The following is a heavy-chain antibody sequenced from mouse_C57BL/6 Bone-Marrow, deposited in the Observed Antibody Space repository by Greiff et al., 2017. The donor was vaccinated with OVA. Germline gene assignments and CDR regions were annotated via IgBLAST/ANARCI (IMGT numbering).Heavy chain of an antibody. J-gene: IGHJ4*01. V-gene: IGHV1-81*01. CDR1: GYTFTSYG. Sequence: VQLQRSGAELARPGASVKLSCKASGYTFTSYGISWVKQRTGQGLEWIGEIYPRSGNTYYNEKFKGKATLTADKSSSTAYMELRSLTSEDSAVYFCARETFYYDYDDAMDYWGQGTSVTVSS. CDR3: ARETFYYDYDDAMDY. CDR2: IYPRSGNT. D-gene: IGHD2-4*01.